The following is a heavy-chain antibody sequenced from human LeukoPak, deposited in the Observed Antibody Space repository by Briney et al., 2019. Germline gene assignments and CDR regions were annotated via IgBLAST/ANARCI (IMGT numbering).Heavy chain of an antibody. CDR1: GGLISISTYY. Sequence: KPSETLSLTCTVSGGLISISTYYWGWIRQPPGKGLEWIGSIYYSGSTYYNPSLKSRVTISVDTSKNQFSLNLTSVTAADTAVYYCARFTPQGYGWGGYNRFDPWGQGTLVTVSS. CDR3: ARFTPQGYGWGGYNRFDP. V-gene: IGHV4-39*01. J-gene: IGHJ5*02. CDR2: IYYSGST. D-gene: IGHD3-16*01.